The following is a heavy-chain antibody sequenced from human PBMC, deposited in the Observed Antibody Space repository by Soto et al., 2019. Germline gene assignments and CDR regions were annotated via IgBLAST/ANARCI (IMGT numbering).Heavy chain of an antibody. D-gene: IGHD2-2*01. V-gene: IGHV3-11*06. CDR1: GFTFSDYF. CDR2: ISRNSRYT. Sequence: QVQLVESGGGLVKPGGSLRLSCAASGFTFSDYFMAWIRQDPGKGLEWIAYISRNSRYTNVADSVRGRFTISRDNDKNSLYLPMNDLSAEDTAVYYCATNYQEPSDDAFDVWGQWTMVTVSS. CDR3: ATNYQEPSDDAFDV. J-gene: IGHJ3*01.